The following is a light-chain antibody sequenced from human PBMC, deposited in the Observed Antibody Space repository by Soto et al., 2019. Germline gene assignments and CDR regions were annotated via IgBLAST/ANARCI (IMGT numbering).Light chain of an antibody. CDR3: QKYDSFPPT. J-gene: IGKJ1*01. CDR1: QGINYF. CDR2: SAS. V-gene: IGKV1-27*01. Sequence: DIQMTQSPSSLSASVGDRVTITCRASQGINYFLAWYQQKPGKVPKLLIYSASALKSGVASRFSGSASGTDFTLTISTLQPEDVATYYCQKYDSFPPTFGQGTKVDIK.